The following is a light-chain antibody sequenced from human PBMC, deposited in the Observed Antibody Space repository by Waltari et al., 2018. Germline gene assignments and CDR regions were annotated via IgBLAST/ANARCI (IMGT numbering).Light chain of an antibody. J-gene: IGKJ2*01. CDR1: QSVGSA. CDR3: QQYGSSPYT. Sequence: EIVLTQSPGTVSLSPGERATLSCRASQSVGSALAWFQQKPGQAPRLLIYSASSRDTGIPDRFSGSGSGTDFTLTITRLEPGDFAVYYCQQYGSSPYTFGQGTRLEIK. CDR2: SAS. V-gene: IGKV3-20*01.